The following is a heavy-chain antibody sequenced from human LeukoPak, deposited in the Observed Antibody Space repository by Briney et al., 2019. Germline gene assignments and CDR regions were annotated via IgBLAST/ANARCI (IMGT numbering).Heavy chain of an antibody. CDR3: ASTYSYGCTGSDY. V-gene: IGHV5-10-1*01. J-gene: IGHJ4*02. CDR2: IDPSDSYT. Sequence: GESLRISCKGSGYSFTSYWISWVRAMAGKGLEWMGRIDPSDSYTNYSPSFQGHVTISADKSISTAYLQWSSLKASDTAMYYCASTYSYGCTGSDYWGQGTLVTVSS. CDR1: GYSFTSYW. D-gene: IGHD5-18*01.